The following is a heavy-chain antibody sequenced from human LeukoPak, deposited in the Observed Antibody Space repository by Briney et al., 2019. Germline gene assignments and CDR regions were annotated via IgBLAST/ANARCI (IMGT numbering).Heavy chain of an antibody. CDR3: ASTISGSYYY. CDR1: GGSISSYY. CDR2: IYYSGST. D-gene: IGHD1-26*01. Sequence: SETLSLTCTVSGGSISSYYWSWIRQPPGEGLEWIGYIYYSGSTNYNPSLKSRVTISVDTSKNQFSLKLSSVTAADTAMYYCASTISGSYYYGGQGTLVTVSS. J-gene: IGHJ4*02. V-gene: IGHV4-59*08.